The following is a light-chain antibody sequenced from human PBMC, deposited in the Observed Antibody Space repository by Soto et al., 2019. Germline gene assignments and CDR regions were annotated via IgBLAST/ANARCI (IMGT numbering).Light chain of an antibody. CDR3: SSYTTTYFYV. CDR2: EVS. J-gene: IGLJ1*01. V-gene: IGLV2-14*01. Sequence: QSVLTQPASVSGSPGQSITISCTGTSSDIGAFNYVSWYQQHPGKAPKLIIFEVSNRPSGVSDRFSGAKSGNTASLIISGLQPEDEADYHCSSYTTTYFYVFGPGTKLTVL. CDR1: SSDIGAFNY.